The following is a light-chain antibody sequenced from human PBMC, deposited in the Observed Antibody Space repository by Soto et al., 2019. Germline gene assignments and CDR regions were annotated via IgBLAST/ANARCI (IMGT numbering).Light chain of an antibody. Sequence: DIELTQSPGTLSLSPGERATLSCRASQSVSSNLAWYQQKAGQAPRLLIYGASTRASGIPARFSGSGSGTEFTLTISSLEPEDFAVHYCQQYGRSPFTFGGGTKV. V-gene: IGKV3-20*01. CDR3: QQYGRSPFT. CDR1: QSVSSN. CDR2: GAS. J-gene: IGKJ4*02.